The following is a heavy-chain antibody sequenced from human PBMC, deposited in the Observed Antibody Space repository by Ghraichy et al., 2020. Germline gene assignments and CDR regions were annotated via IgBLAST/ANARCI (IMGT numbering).Heavy chain of an antibody. Sequence: SETLSLTCAVYGGSFSGYYWSWIRQPPGKGLEWIGEINHSGSTNYNPSLKSRVTISVDTSKNQFSLKLSSVTAADTAVYYCARAPLGVRGARAFDCWGQGTLVTVSS. CDR2: INHSGST. J-gene: IGHJ4*02. D-gene: IGHD3-10*01. CDR1: GGSFSGYY. V-gene: IGHV4-34*01. CDR3: ARAPLGVRGARAFDC.